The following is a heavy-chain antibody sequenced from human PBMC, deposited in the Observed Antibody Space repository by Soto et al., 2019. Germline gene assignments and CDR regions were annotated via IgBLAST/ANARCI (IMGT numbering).Heavy chain of an antibody. V-gene: IGHV4-61*01. D-gene: IGHD5-12*01. J-gene: IGHJ6*02. CDR1: GGSVSSGSYY. Sequence: SETLSLTCTVSGGSVSSGSYYWSWIRQPPGKGLEWIGYIYYSGSTNYNPSLKSRVTISVDTSKNQFSLKLSSVTAADTAVYYCARDRRDIVATIRQYYGMEVWGQGTTVTVSS. CDR2: IYYSGST. CDR3: ARDRRDIVATIRQYYGMEV.